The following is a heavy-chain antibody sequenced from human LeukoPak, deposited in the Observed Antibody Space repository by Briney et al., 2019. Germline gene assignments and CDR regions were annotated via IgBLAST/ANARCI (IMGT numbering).Heavy chain of an antibody. CDR3: TSDYCASINCYLIDY. CDR2: ISYDGSNK. J-gene: IGHJ4*02. CDR1: GFTFSSYG. D-gene: IGHD4/OR15-4a*01. V-gene: IGHV3-30*03. Sequence: GGSLRLSCAASGFTFSSYGMHWVRQAPGKGLEWVAVISYDGSNKYYADSVKGRFTISRDNSKNTLYLQMNSLRPEDTAVYFCTSDYCASINCYLIDYWGQGTLVTVSS.